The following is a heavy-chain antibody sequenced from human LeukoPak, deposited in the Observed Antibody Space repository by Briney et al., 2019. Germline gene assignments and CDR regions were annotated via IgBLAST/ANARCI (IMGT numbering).Heavy chain of an antibody. Sequence: GGSLRLSCAASGFTFSSYGMHWVRQAPGKGLEWVAVISYDGSNKYYADSVKGRFTISRDNSKNTLYLQMNSLRAEDTAVYYCARVSRGYSYGPGDYWGQGTLVTVSS. V-gene: IGHV3-30*03. D-gene: IGHD5-18*01. CDR1: GFTFSSYG. CDR2: ISYDGSNK. J-gene: IGHJ4*02. CDR3: ARVSRGYSYGPGDY.